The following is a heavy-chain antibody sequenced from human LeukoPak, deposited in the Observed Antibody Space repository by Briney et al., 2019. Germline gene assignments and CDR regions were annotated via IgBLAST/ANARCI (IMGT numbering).Heavy chain of an antibody. CDR3: ARLVLVRGVIKYYFDY. Sequence: GESLKISCKGSGYSFANYWIAWVRQMPGKGLEWMGIIYPGDSDTTYRPSFQGQVTISADKSISTAYLQWSSLKASDTAMYYCARLVLVRGVIKYYFDYWGQGTLVTVSS. CDR1: GYSFANYW. D-gene: IGHD3-10*01. V-gene: IGHV5-51*01. J-gene: IGHJ4*02. CDR2: IYPGDSDT.